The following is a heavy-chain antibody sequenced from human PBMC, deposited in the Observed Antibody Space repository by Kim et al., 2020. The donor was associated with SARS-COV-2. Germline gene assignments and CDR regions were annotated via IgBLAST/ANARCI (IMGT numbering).Heavy chain of an antibody. D-gene: IGHD3-9*01. CDR2: IYYSGRI. Sequence: SETLSLTCTVSGGSISSYYWSWIRQPPGKGLEWIGYIYYSGRIDYNPSLKSRVTISVDTSKNQFSLKLSSVTAADTAVYYCASSILTGVYYGMDVWGQGTTVTVSS. CDR1: GGSISSYY. V-gene: IGHV4-59*01. J-gene: IGHJ6*02. CDR3: ASSILTGVYYGMDV.